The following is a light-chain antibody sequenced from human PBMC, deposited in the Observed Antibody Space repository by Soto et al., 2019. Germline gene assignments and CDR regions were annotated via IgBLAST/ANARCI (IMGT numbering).Light chain of an antibody. CDR1: SSDVGGYNY. V-gene: IGLV2-14*01. Sequence: QSVLAQPASVSGSPGQSITISCTGTSSDVGGYNYVSWYQQHPGKAPKLMIYDVSNRPSGVYNRFSASKSGNTASLTISGLQAEDEADYYCRSYTSSSTLVFGTGTKVTVL. J-gene: IGLJ1*01. CDR2: DVS. CDR3: RSYTSSSTLV.